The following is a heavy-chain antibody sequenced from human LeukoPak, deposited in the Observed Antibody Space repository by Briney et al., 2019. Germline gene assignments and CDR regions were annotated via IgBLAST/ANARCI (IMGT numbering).Heavy chain of an antibody. Sequence: GASVKVSCKASGYSFTKYAMNWVRQAPGQGLEWMAWINTNTGNPTYAQGFTGRFVLSLDTSVSTAYLQINSLKAEDTAVYYCARRHSWDVVTPAVNFDYWGQGTLVTVSS. CDR2: INTNTGNP. D-gene: IGHD2-2*01. CDR3: ARRHSWDVVTPAVNFDY. J-gene: IGHJ4*02. V-gene: IGHV7-4-1*02. CDR1: GYSFTKYA.